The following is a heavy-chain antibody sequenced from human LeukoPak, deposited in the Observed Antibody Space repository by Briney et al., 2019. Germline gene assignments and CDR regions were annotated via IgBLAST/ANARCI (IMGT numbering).Heavy chain of an antibody. Sequence: PGGSLRLSCAASGFTFSDYYMSWIRQAPGKGLEWVSYISSSGSTMYSADSVKGRFPISRDNAKSALYLQMNSLRAEDTAVYYCARLRGDYVWGSYLYFDYWAQGTLVTVSS. J-gene: IGHJ4*02. CDR3: ARLRGDYVWGSYLYFDY. CDR2: ISSSGSTM. D-gene: IGHD3-16*02. V-gene: IGHV3-11*04. CDR1: GFTFSDYY.